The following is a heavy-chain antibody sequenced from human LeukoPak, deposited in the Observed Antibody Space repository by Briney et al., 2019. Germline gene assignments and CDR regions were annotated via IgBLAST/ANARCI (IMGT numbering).Heavy chain of an antibody. CDR2: ISGSGGST. D-gene: IGHD6-19*01. V-gene: IGHV3-23*01. CDR3: AKSHSSGWFGPDY. CDR1: GFTFSSYA. Sequence: PGGSLRLSCAASGFTFSSYAMSWVRQAPGKGLEWVSAISGSGGSTYYADSVRGRFTISRDNFKNTLYLQMNSLRAEDTAFYYCAKSHSSGWFGPDYWGQGTLVTVSS. J-gene: IGHJ4*02.